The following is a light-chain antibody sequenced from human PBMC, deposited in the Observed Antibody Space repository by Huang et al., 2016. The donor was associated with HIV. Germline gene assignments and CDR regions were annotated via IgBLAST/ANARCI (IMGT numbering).Light chain of an antibody. Sequence: EIVMTQSPATLSVSPGERATLSCRASQSVSSDLAWFQQKPGQAPRLLIYDASTRATGIPPMFSGSGSGTEFTLTITSLQSEDFAVYYCQQYNKWPRTFGQGTKLDIK. CDR3: QQYNKWPRT. CDR1: QSVSSD. J-gene: IGKJ2*01. V-gene: IGKV3-15*01. CDR2: DAS.